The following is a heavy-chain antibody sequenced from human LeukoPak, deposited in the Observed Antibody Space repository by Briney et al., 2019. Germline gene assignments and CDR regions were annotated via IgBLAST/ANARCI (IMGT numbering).Heavy chain of an antibody. D-gene: IGHD6-19*01. V-gene: IGHV3-30-3*02. CDR3: AKQIAVAGTSGWFDP. J-gene: IGHJ5*02. Sequence: GGSLRLSCAASGFAFSSYAMLWVRQAPGKGLEWVALISYDGSTIYYADSVKGRFTISRDNSKNTLYLQMNSLRAEDTAVYYCAKQIAVAGTSGWFDPWGQGTLVTVSS. CDR2: ISYDGSTI. CDR1: GFAFSSYA.